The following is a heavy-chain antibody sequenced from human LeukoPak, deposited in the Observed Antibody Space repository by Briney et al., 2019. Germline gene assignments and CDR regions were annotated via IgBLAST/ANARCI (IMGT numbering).Heavy chain of an antibody. D-gene: IGHD5-18*01. CDR1: GFTFTIYR. V-gene: IGHV3-7*01. Sequence: PGGSLRLSCAASGFTFTIYRMSWVRQAPGKGLEWVANIHQDGSEKYHVDSVRGRFTISRDNAKNLVYLQLKSLRAEDTAVYYCAREENTAIVNGYYQYYMDVWGKGTTVTVFS. CDR3: AREENTAIVNGYYQYYMDV. J-gene: IGHJ6*03. CDR2: IHQDGSEK.